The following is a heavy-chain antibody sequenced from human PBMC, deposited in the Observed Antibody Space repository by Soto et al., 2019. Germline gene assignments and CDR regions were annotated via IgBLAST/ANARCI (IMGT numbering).Heavy chain of an antibody. CDR1: GFTFSSYA. Sequence: GGSLRLSCAASGFTFSSYAMSWVRQAPGKGLEWVSAISGSGGSTYYADSVKGRFTISRDNSKNTLYLQMNSLRAEDTAVYYCAKDGGTSGWSEGGFDYWGQGTLVTVSS. CDR2: ISGSGGST. J-gene: IGHJ4*02. V-gene: IGHV3-23*01. D-gene: IGHD6-19*01. CDR3: AKDGGTSGWSEGGFDY.